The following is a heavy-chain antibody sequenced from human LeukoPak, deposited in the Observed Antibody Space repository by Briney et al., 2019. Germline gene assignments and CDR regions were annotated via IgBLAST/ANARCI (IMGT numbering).Heavy chain of an antibody. J-gene: IGHJ3*02. CDR3: TRDHHRRHYDSQARNTFDI. CDR1: GFTFSSYS. D-gene: IGHD3-22*01. V-gene: IGHV3-48*01. CDR2: ISSSSSTI. Sequence: GGSLRLSCAASGFTFSSYSMNWVRQAPGKGLEWVSYISSSSSTIYYADSVRGRFTISRDNAKNSLYLQMNSLRAEDTAVYYCTRDHHRRHYDSQARNTFDIWGQGTMVTVSS.